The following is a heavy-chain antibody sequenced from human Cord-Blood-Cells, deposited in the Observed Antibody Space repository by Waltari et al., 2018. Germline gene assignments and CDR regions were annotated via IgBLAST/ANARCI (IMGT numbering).Heavy chain of an antibody. CDR1: GGTFSSYA. J-gene: IGHJ4*02. CDR2: FIPIFGTA. CDR3: ARDSGLSPYSSSSYPFDY. Sequence: QVQLVQSGAEVKKPGSSVKVSCKASGGTFSSYAISWVRQAPGQGLEWMGGFIPIFGTANYAQNCQGRVTITADESTSTAYMELSSLRSEDTAVYYCARDSGLSPYSSSSYPFDYWGQGTLVTVSS. D-gene: IGHD6-6*01. V-gene: IGHV1-69*12.